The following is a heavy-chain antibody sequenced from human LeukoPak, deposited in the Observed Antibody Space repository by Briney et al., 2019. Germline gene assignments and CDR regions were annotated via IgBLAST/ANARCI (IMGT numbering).Heavy chain of an antibody. D-gene: IGHD4-17*01. CDR3: GRVRAVGYSDSYDL. CDR2: ISTSDRRV. J-gene: IGHJ3*01. V-gene: IGHV3-11*04. Sequence: PGGSLRLSCIASGFTFSDYYMAWIRQRPGKGLEWLSYISTSDRRVYLADSVKGRFTVSRDDARKSLFLQMNSLRPDDTAVYSCGRVRAVGYSDSYDLWGGGTMVIVSS. CDR1: GFTFSDYY.